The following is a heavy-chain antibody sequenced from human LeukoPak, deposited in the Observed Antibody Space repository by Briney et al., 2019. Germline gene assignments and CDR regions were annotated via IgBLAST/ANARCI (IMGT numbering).Heavy chain of an antibody. CDR3: ARTYYYDSSGYYPYYFDY. CDR1: GFTFSDYY. CDR2: ISSSSSYT. D-gene: IGHD3-22*01. V-gene: IGHV3-11*03. Sequence: PGGSLRLSCAASGFTFSDYYMSWIRQAPGKGLEWVSYISSSSSYTNYADSVKGRFTISRDNAKNSLYLQMNSLRAEDTAVYYCARTYYYDSSGYYPYYFDYCGQGTLVTVSS. J-gene: IGHJ4*02.